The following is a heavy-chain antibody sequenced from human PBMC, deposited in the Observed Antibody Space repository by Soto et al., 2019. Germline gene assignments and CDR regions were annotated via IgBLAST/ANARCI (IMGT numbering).Heavy chain of an antibody. V-gene: IGHV3-7*05. CDR1: GFTFSSYW. Sequence: EVQLVESGGGLVQPGGSLRLSCAASGFTFSSYWLSWVRQAPGKGLEWVANIKQDGSEKYYVDSVKGRFTISRDNAKNSLYVEMNCLRAEDTAVYYCARGFRFLEWLFFDYWGQGTLVTVSS. J-gene: IGHJ4*02. D-gene: IGHD3-3*01. CDR3: ARGFRFLEWLFFDY. CDR2: IKQDGSEK.